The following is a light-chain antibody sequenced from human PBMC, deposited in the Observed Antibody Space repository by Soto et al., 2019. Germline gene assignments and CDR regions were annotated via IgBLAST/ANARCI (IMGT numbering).Light chain of an antibody. J-gene: IGLJ1*01. V-gene: IGLV2-14*03. CDR2: DVS. CDR1: SSDVGGYNY. CDR3: SSYTTSNTRQIV. Sequence: QSAPTQPASVSGSPGQSITISCTGTSSDVGGYNYVSWYQHHPGKAPKLMIFDVSNRPSGVSNRFSGSKSGNTASLTISGLQPEDEAGYYCSSYTTSNTRQIVFGTGTKLTVL.